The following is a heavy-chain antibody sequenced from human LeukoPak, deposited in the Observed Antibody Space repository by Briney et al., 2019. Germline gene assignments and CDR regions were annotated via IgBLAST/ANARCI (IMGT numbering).Heavy chain of an antibody. J-gene: IGHJ4*02. Sequence: PSQTLSLTCTVSGGSISSGGYYWSWIRQHPGKGLEWIGCIYYSGSTYYNPSLKSRVTISVDTSKNQFSLKLSSVTAADTAVYYCARSRIQLWSPLFDYWGQGTLVTVSS. D-gene: IGHD5-18*01. CDR3: ARSRIQLWSPLFDY. CDR2: IYYSGST. CDR1: GGSISSGGYY. V-gene: IGHV4-31*03.